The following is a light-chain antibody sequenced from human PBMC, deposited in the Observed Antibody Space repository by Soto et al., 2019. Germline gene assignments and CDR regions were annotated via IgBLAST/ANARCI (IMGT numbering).Light chain of an antibody. J-gene: IGKJ1*01. CDR1: QSITIY. CDR2: GAS. Sequence: DIQMTQSPSSLSASVGDRVTITCRASQSITIYLNWYQQQPGKAPRLLIYGASTLQTGVPSRFSGSGSMTDLTLTISDLQPEDFATYYFQQTYTAPRTFGQGTKVDI. CDR3: QQTYTAPRT. V-gene: IGKV1-39*01.